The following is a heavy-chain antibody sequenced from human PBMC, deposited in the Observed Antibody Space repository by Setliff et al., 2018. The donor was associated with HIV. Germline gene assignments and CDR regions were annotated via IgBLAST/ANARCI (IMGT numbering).Heavy chain of an antibody. J-gene: IGHJ4*02. CDR1: GGSMTSSNYY. Sequence: PSETLSLTCTVSGGSMTSSNYYWGWIRQSPGRGLEWIGSISSRGSTTYHPSLRSRVTVSAATSKNQFSLKLTSVTAADTAVYFCARDPHYFDTSGHYSWFYFDYWGQGTLVTVSS. V-gene: IGHV4-39*07. D-gene: IGHD3-22*01. CDR3: ARDPHYFDTSGHYSWFYFDY. CDR2: ISSRGST.